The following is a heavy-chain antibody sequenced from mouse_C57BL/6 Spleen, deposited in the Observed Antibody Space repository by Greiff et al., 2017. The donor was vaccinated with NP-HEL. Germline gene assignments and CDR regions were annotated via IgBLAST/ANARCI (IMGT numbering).Heavy chain of an antibody. CDR3: ARQLTGAFAY. J-gene: IGHJ3*01. D-gene: IGHD4-1*01. CDR2: ISGGGGNT. CDR1: GFTFSSYT. V-gene: IGHV5-9*01. Sequence: DVMLVESGGGLVKPGGSLNLSCAASGFTFSSYTMSWVRQTPEKRLEWVATISGGGGNTYYPDSVKGRFTISRDNAKNTLYLQMSSLRSEDTALYYCARQLTGAFAYWGQGTLVTVSA.